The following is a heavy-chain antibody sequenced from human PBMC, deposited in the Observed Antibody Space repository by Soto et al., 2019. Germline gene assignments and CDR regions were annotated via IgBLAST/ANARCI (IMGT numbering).Heavy chain of an antibody. CDR3: ARGLTGEPFDY. J-gene: IGHJ4*02. CDR1: GGSFSGYY. V-gene: IGHV4-34*01. Sequence: SETLSLTCAVYGGSFSGYYWSWIRQPPGKGLEWIGEINHSGSTNYNPSLKSRVTISVDTSKNQFSRKLSSVTAADTAVYYCARGLTGEPFDYWGQGTLVTVSS. CDR2: INHSGST. D-gene: IGHD7-27*01.